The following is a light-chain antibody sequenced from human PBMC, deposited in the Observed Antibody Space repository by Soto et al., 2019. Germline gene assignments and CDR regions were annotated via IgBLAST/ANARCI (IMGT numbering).Light chain of an antibody. J-gene: IGLJ1*01. CDR1: SANIGAGYD. V-gene: IGLV1-40*01. CDR2: GNS. CDR3: TSYTGSSTVV. Sequence: QSVLTQPPSVSGAPGQRVTISCTGSSANIGAGYDVHWYQQLPGTAPKLLIYGNSNRPSGVPNRFSGSKSGTSASLAITGLQSEDEADYYCTSYTGSSTVVFGTGTKLTVL.